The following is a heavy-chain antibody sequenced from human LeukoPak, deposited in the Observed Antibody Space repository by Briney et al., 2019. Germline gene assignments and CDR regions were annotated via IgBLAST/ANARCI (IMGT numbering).Heavy chain of an antibody. CDR2: INQDGGEK. CDR1: GFTISSHW. CDR3: ARDGYSTSSVFRN. V-gene: IGHV3-7*01. D-gene: IGHD6-6*01. Sequence: GGSLRLSCAASGFTISSHWMSWVRQAPGKGLEWVANINQDGGEKNFVDSVKGRFTIPRDNAKNSLYMQMNSLRVEDTAVYYCARDGYSTSSVFRNWGQGTLVSVSS. J-gene: IGHJ4*02.